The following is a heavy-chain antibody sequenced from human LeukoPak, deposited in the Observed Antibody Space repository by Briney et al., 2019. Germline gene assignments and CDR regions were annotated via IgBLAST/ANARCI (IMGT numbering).Heavy chain of an antibody. J-gene: IGHJ5*02. CDR3: ARSWNDGDWFDP. CDR1: GGSISSYY. V-gene: IGHV4-59*01. CDR2: IYYSGST. D-gene: IGHD1-1*01. Sequence: SETLSLTCTVSGGSISSYYWSWIRQPPGKGLEWIGYIYYSGSTNYNPSLKSRVTISVDTSENQFSLKLSSVTAADTAVYYCARSWNDGDWFDPWGQGTLVTVSS.